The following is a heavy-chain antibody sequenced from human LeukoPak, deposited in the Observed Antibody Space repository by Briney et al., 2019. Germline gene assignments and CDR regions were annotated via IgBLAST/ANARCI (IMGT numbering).Heavy chain of an antibody. CDR3: ARGQKYNWNYWFDP. CDR1: GYTFTGYY. V-gene: IGHV1-2*02. CDR2: INPNSGGT. J-gene: IGHJ5*02. D-gene: IGHD1-7*01. Sequence: ASVKVSCKASGYTFTGYYMHWVRQAPGQGLEWMGWINPNSGGTNYAQKVQGRVTMTRDTSISTAYMELSRLRSDDTAVYYCARGQKYNWNYWFDPWGQGTLVTVSS.